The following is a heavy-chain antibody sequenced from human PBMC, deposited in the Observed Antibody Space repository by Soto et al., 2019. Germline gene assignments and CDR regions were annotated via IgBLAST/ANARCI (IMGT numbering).Heavy chain of an antibody. CDR1: GFTFGTYT. CDR3: TKDRHPDGIWTFDF. V-gene: IGHV3-23*01. Sequence: PGGSLRLSCAAAGFTFGTYTMNWVRQAPGKGLEWVSALGGGGDTHYAESVKGRSTISRDYSKNILLLQMNSLRDEDSAIYYCTKDRHPDGIWTFDFWGQGTLVTVSS. J-gene: IGHJ4*02. CDR2: LGGGGDT. D-gene: IGHD3-9*01.